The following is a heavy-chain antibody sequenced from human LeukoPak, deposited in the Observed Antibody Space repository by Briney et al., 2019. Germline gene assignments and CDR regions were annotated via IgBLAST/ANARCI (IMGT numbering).Heavy chain of an antibody. D-gene: IGHD6-19*01. CDR1: GFIVSNNY. J-gene: IGHJ4*02. V-gene: IGHV3-53*01. CDR2: IYSGGDT. CDR3: ARGKYSSGWFDY. Sequence: GGSLRLSCAVSGFIVSNNYMSWVRQAPGKGLEWVSLIYSGGDTYYADSVKGRFTISRDDAKNSLYLQMNSLRAEDTAVYYCARGKYSSGWFDYWGQGTLVTVSS.